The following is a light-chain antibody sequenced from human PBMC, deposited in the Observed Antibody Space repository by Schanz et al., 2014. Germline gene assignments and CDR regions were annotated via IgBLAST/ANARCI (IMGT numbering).Light chain of an antibody. CDR3: QQYGSSSIT. CDR2: AAS. J-gene: IGKJ3*01. Sequence: EIVLTQSPGTLALSPGESATLSCRASQSVSSTYLAWYQQKPGQAPRLLIYAASSRATGIPDRFSGSGSGTDFTLTISRLEPEDFAVYYCQQYGSSSITFGPGTKVEIK. CDR1: QSVSSTY. V-gene: IGKV3-20*01.